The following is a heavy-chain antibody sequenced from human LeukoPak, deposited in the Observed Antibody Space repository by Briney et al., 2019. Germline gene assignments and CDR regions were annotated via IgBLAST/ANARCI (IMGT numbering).Heavy chain of an antibody. D-gene: IGHD2-2*01. J-gene: IGHJ4*02. CDR2: IYSSGST. CDR3: ARRRGYCSSTSCRTPFDY. Sequence: SETLSLTCSVSGASISSGSNYWGWIRQPPGKTLEWIGSIYSSGSTYYNPSLKSRVIMIIDTPKNHFSLTLSSVTAADTAVYYCARRRGYCSSTSCRTPFDYWGQGTLVTVSS. V-gene: IGHV4-39*07. CDR1: GASISSGSNY.